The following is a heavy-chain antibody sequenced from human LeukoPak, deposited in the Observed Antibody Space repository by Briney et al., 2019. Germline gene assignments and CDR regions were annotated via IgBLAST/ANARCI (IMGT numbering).Heavy chain of an antibody. V-gene: IGHV4-59*01. CDR1: GGSINSYY. J-gene: IGHJ3*02. CDR3: AAGGYYGSGAFHI. Sequence: SETLSLTCTVSGGSINSYYWTWIRQPPGKGLEWIGYISYSGATSYNPSLKSRVTISEDTPKNQFYLRLSSVTAADTAVYYCAAGGYYGSGAFHIWGLGTMVTVSS. D-gene: IGHD3-10*01. CDR2: ISYSGAT.